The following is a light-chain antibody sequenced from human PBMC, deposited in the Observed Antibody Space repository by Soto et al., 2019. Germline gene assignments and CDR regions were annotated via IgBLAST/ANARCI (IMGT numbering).Light chain of an antibody. CDR2: EVR. V-gene: IGLV2-14*01. CDR3: SADTARSTLV. CDR1: MRDVGAYNL. J-gene: IGLJ3*02. Sequence: QSALTQPASVSGSAGQSITISCSGTMRDVGAYNLVSWYQQHPGTAPKLIIYEVRNRPSGISSLFSGSRSGNTASLTISGLQSEDEGDYYCSADTARSTLVFGGGTKLTVL.